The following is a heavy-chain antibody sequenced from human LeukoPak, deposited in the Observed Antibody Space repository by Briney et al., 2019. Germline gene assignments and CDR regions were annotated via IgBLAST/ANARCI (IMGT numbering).Heavy chain of an antibody. J-gene: IGHJ3*02. CDR1: GGSISSSSYY. Sequence: PSETLSLTCTVSGGSISSSSYYWGWIRQPPGKGLEWIGSIYYSGSTYYNPSLKSRVTISVDTSKNQFSLKLSSVTAADTAVYYCANPELLGAFDIWGQGTMVTVSS. CDR3: ANPELLGAFDI. D-gene: IGHD1-26*01. CDR2: IYYSGST. V-gene: IGHV4-39*01.